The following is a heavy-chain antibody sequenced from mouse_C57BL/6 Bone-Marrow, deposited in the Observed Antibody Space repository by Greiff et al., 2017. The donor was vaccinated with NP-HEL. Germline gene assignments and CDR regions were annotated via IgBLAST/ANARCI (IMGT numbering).Heavy chain of an antibody. Sequence: VQLQQSGAELVRPGASVKLSCKASGYTFTDYYINWVKQRPGQGLEWIARIYPGSGNTYYNEKFKGKATLTAEKSSSTAYMQLSSLTSEDSAVYFCARITTVVPYYFDYWGQGTTLTVSS. J-gene: IGHJ2*01. CDR3: ARITTVVPYYFDY. CDR2: IYPGSGNT. V-gene: IGHV1-76*01. D-gene: IGHD1-1*01. CDR1: GYTFTDYY.